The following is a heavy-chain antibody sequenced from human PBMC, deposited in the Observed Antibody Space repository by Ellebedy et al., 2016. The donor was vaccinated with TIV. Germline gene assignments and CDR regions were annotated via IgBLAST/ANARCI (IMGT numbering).Heavy chain of an antibody. CDR2: IYYSGET. CDR3: ARLRVGASMPTDY. D-gene: IGHD1-26*01. CDR1: GDSISRGGYS. V-gene: IGHV4-31*03. Sequence: LRLSCPVSGDSISRGGYSWGWIRQHPGKGLERIGSIYYSGETFYNPSLKSRATVSSEKSMNRFSLRLTSVTAADTAVYYCARLRVGASMPTDYWGPGTLVTVSS. J-gene: IGHJ4*01.